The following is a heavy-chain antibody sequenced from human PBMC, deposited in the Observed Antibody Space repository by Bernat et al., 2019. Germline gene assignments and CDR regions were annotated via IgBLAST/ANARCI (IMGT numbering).Heavy chain of an antibody. V-gene: IGHV3-7*03. D-gene: IGHD3-3*01. Sequence: EVQLVESGGGLVQPGGSLRLSCAASGFTFSSYWMSWVRQAPGKGLEWVANIKQDGSEKYYVDSVKGRFTISRDNAKNSLYLQMNSLRAEDTAVYYCTTENDMGDFWSGLPGGIWGQGTMVTVSS. CDR1: GFTFSSYW. CDR2: IKQDGSEK. CDR3: TTENDMGDFWSGLPGGI. J-gene: IGHJ3*02.